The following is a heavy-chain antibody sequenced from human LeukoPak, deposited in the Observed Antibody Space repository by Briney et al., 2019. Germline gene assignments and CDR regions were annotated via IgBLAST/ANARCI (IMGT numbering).Heavy chain of an antibody. CDR1: RGSISSSGNY. CDR2: IYSSGST. D-gene: IGHD2-8*02. CDR3: ARQGGSCCCTG. V-gene: IGHV4-39*01. Sequence: SETLSLTCTVCRGSISSSGNYWGWIRQPPGKGLEWIGNIYSSGSTYYNPSLKSRVTVSVDTSKNQFSLRLSSVTAADTAVYYSARQGGSCCCTGWGKGTLVTVSS. J-gene: IGHJ4*02.